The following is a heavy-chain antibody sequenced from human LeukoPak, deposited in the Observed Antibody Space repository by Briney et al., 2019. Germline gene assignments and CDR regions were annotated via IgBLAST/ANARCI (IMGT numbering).Heavy chain of an antibody. Sequence: PSETLSLTCTVSGGSISSYYWSWIRKPPGKGLERIGYIYYSGSTNYNPSLKSRVTISVDTSKNQFSLKLSSVTAADTAVYYCARSVDIVATIWGNWGQGALVTVSS. V-gene: IGHV4-59*01. D-gene: IGHD5-12*01. CDR3: ARSVDIVATIWGN. CDR1: GGSISSYY. CDR2: IYYSGST. J-gene: IGHJ4*02.